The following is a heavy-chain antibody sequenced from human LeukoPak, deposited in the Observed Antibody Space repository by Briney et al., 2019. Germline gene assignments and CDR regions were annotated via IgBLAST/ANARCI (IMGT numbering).Heavy chain of an antibody. D-gene: IGHD3-22*01. CDR1: GGSISSGGYY. V-gene: IGHV4-30-2*01. CDR3: ARADSSGSYFDY. CDR2: IYHSGST. J-gene: IGHJ4*02. Sequence: SETLSLTCTVSGGSISSGGYYWSWIRQPPGKGLEWIGYIYHSGSTYYNPSLKSRVTISVDTSKNQFSLKLSSVTAADTAMYYCARADSSGSYFDYWGQGTLVTVSS.